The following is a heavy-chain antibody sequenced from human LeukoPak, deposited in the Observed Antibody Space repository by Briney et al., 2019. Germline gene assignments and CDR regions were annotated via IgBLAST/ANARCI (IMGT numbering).Heavy chain of an antibody. CDR2: IYSSGYT. CDR1: GGAIRSHY. Sequence: SETLFLTCTVSGGAIRSHYWNWIRQPAGKGLEWIGRIYSSGYTNDNPFLKSRITMSVDMSKNQFSLRLNSVTAADTAVYYCARGEHSVDSWGQGMLVTVSS. CDR3: ARGEHSVDS. J-gene: IGHJ4*02. D-gene: IGHD1/OR15-1a*01. V-gene: IGHV4-4*07.